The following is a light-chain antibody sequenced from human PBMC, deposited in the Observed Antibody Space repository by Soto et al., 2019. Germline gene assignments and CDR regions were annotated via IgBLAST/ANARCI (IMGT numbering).Light chain of an antibody. V-gene: IGLV2-14*01. J-gene: IGLJ1*01. CDR2: EVT. Sequence: QSVLTHPASVSGSLGQSITISCTGTTSDVGGYNYVSWHQLHPGKASIFMLYEVTNPPSGVSNRFSGSKSGNTDYLTISGLQVEDEAEYFCGSYPGSITYGFGTGTKRTVL. CDR3: GSYPGSITYG. CDR1: TSDVGGYNY.